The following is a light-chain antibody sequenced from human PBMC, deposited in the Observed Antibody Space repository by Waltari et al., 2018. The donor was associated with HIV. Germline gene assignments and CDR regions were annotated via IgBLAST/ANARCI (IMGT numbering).Light chain of an antibody. CDR2: DNK. J-gene: IGLJ3*02. CDR3: GTWDSSLSAGWV. V-gene: IGLV1-51*01. CDR1: SSNIGTNY. Sequence: QSVLTQPPSVSAAPGQKVTISCSGSSSNIGTNYVSWYQQLPGTAPKLLISDNKKRPSGIPDRFSGSKSGTSATLGISGLQTGDEAEYYCGTWDSSLSAGWVFGGGTKLTVL.